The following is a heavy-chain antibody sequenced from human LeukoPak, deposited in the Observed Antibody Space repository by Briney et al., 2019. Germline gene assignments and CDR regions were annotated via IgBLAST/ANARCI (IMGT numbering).Heavy chain of an antibody. V-gene: IGHV1-18*01. Sequence: ASVKVSCKASGYTFTSYGISWVRQAPGQGLEWMGLISAYNGNTNYAQKLQGRVTMTTDTSTSTAYMELRSLRSDDTAVYYCARVPFGVVSKDYYYYMDVWGKGTTVTVSS. CDR3: ARVPFGVVSKDYYYYMDV. CDR1: GYTFTSYG. CDR2: ISAYNGNT. D-gene: IGHD3-3*01. J-gene: IGHJ6*03.